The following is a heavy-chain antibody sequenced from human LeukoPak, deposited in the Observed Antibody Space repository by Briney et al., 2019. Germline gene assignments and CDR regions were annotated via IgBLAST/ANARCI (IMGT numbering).Heavy chain of an antibody. V-gene: IGHV1-2*02. J-gene: IGHJ6*03. CDR1: GYTITEYY. D-gene: IGHD4-17*01. Sequence: GASVKVSCKASGYTITEYYIHWVRQAPGQGLEWMAWINPNTGGTKYAQKFQDRVTMTRDTSISTAYMELSRLRSDDTAMYYCAREDSSRTVTYNYHYYMDVWGKGPRSPSP. CDR3: AREDSSRTVTYNYHYYMDV. CDR2: INPNTGGT.